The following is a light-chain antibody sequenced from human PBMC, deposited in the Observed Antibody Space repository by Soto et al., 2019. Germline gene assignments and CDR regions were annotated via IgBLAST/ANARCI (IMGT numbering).Light chain of an antibody. CDR2: DAS. Sequence: EFVLTQSPGTLSLSPGERATLSCRASQTVRNNYLAWYQQKPGQAPRLLIYDASSRATGIPDRFSGGGSGTDFTLTISRLEPEDFAVYYCQHYGSSPRVFGGGTKVDIK. CDR1: QTVRNNY. V-gene: IGKV3-20*01. CDR3: QHYGSSPRV. J-gene: IGKJ4*01.